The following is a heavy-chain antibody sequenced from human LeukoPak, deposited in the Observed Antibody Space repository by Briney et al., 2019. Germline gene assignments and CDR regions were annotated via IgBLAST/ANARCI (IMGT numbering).Heavy chain of an antibody. V-gene: IGHV4-34*01. Sequence: PSETLSLTCAVYGGSFSGYYWSWIRQPPGKGLEWIGEINHSGSTNYNPSLKSRVTISVDTSKSQFSLKLSSVTAADTAVYYCARVRVYGMDVWGQGTTVTVSS. CDR3: ARVRVYGMDV. CDR1: GGSFSGYY. J-gene: IGHJ6*02. CDR2: INHSGST.